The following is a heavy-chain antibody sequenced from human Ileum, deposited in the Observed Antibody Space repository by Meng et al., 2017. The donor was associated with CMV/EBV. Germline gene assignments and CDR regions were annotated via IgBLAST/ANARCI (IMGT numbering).Heavy chain of an antibody. CDR3: ARDFGVGRFDP. CDR1: GYTFTSYG. Sequence: QLQLLQSGAEVKKPGASWKAYGYTFTSYGISWVRQAPGQRLEWMGWISAYNGNTNYAQKLQGRVTMTTETTTSTAYMELRSMRSADTAVYYCARDFGVGRFDPWGKGTLVTVSS. J-gene: IGHJ5*02. V-gene: IGHV1-18*01. CDR2: ISAYNGNT. D-gene: IGHD3-16*01.